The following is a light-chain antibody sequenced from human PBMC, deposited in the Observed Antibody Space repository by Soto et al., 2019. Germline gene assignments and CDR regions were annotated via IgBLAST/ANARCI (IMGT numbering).Light chain of an antibody. CDR1: QSVSSN. CDR3: QQDNNWPPWT. CDR2: GAS. V-gene: IGKV3-15*01. J-gene: IGKJ1*01. Sequence: EIVMTQSPATLSVSPGERATLSCRASQSVSSNLAWYQQKPGQAPRLLIYGASTMATGIPARFSGSGSGTEFTLTISRLQSEDFAVYYCQQDNNWPPWTFGQGTKVEIK.